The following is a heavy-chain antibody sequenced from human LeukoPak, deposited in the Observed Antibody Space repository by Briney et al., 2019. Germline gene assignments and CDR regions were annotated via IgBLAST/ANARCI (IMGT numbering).Heavy chain of an antibody. V-gene: IGHV4-59*01. D-gene: IGHD2-15*01. CDR3: ARGVVVTVSGGGRGKYNWFDP. J-gene: IGHJ5*02. CDR2: IYYSGST. Sequence: SETLSLTCTVPGGSISSYYWSWIRHPPGKGVEWIGYIYYSGSTNYNLSLKSRVTISVDTSKNQFSLKLSSVTAADTAVYYCARGVVVTVSGGGRGKYNWFDPWGQGTLVTVSS. CDR1: GGSISSYY.